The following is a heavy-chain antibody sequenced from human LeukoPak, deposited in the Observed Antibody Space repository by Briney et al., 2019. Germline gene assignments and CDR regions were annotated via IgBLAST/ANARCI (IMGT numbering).Heavy chain of an antibody. D-gene: IGHD3-10*01. CDR3: ARHLDTMVRGVIIPYYFDY. CDR1: GGSISSSSHY. V-gene: IGHV4-39*01. Sequence: SETLPLTCTVSGGSISSSSHYWVWIRQPPGKGLEGMGSIYYSGRTYYNPSLKRRVTISVDTSKTQFSLKLNSVTAADTAVYYCARHLDTMVRGVIIPYYFDYWGQGTLVTVSS. CDR2: IYYSGRT. J-gene: IGHJ4*02.